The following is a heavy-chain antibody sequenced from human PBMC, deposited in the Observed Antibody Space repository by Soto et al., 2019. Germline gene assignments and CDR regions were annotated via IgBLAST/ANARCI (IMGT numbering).Heavy chain of an antibody. CDR1: GFTFSSYG. J-gene: IGHJ5*02. V-gene: IGHV3-30*18. CDR3: AKHKYQLGVDWFDP. D-gene: IGHD2-2*01. Sequence: QVQLVESGGGVVQPWRSLRLSCAASGFTFSSYGMHWVRQAPGNGLEWVAVISYEGSNKYYADSVKGRFTISRDNSKNALYLQMNSLRADEAAVYYCAKHKYQLGVDWFDPWGKGTLDTVSS. CDR2: ISYEGSNK.